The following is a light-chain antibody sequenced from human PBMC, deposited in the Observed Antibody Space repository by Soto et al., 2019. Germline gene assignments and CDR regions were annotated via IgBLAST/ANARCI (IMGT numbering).Light chain of an antibody. J-gene: IGLJ1*01. V-gene: IGLV2-11*01. CDR3: CSYAGTFYV. CDR2: DVS. CDR1: SSDFGGYNY. Sequence: SVLTHPRSVSWSPGQSVTISCTGTSSDFGGYNYVSWYQHHPGKAPKLMIYDVSERPSGVPDRFSGSKSGNTASLTISGLQAEDEADYYCCSYAGTFYVFGTGTKVTVL.